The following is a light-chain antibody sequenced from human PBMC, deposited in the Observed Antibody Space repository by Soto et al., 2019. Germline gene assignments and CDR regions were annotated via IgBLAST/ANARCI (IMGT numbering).Light chain of an antibody. J-gene: IGLJ1*01. CDR2: EVT. CDR3: SSYTSSSTRV. CDR1: SRDIGNYNY. V-gene: IGLV2-14*01. Sequence: QSVLTQPASVSGSPGQSITISCTGTSRDIGNYNYVSWYQHHPGKAPKLMIYEVTSRPSGVSDRFSGSKSGNTASLTISGLQAEDEADYYCSSYTSSSTRVFGTGTKVTV.